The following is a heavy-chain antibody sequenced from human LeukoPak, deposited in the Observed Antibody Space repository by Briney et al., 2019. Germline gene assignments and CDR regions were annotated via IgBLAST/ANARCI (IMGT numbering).Heavy chain of an antibody. V-gene: IGHV3-21*01. J-gene: IGHJ4*02. D-gene: IGHD2-2*01. CDR2: IITSSSYI. CDR3: ARDGILGYCSSTSCYPTPFDY. CDR1: GLSFSSYS. Sequence: PGQCLRPSCLLSGLSFSSYSMNCVRPPAGEGLEWVSSIITSSSYIYYAVSVKGRFTISRDNTKNALYLQMNSLRAEDTAVYYCARDGILGYCSSTSCYPTPFDYWGQGTLVTVSS.